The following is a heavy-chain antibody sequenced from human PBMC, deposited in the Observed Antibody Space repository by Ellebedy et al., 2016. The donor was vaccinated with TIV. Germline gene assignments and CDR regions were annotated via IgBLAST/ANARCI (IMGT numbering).Heavy chain of an antibody. Sequence: MPGGSLRLSCAVSGGSISTDNWWSWVRQPPGKGLEWIGEVYESGTTHYNPSLKSRVTISVDKSKNQFSLNLNSVTAADTAVYYCARESYYDILTGYGDHAFDFWGQGTLVTVSS. CDR1: GGSISTDNW. V-gene: IGHV4-4*02. CDR3: ARESYYDILTGYGDHAFDF. J-gene: IGHJ3*01. D-gene: IGHD3-9*01. CDR2: VYESGTT.